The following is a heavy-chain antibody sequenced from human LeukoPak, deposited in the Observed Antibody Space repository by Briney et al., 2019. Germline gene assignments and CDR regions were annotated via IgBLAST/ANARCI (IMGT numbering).Heavy chain of an antibody. CDR2: ISSSGSTI. CDR1: GFTFSSYE. CDR3: ARGDVVRQKDYYFDY. V-gene: IGHV3-48*03. J-gene: IGHJ4*02. Sequence: GGSLRLSCAASGFTFSSYEMNWVRQAPGKGLEWVSYISSSGSTIYYADSVKGRFTISRDNAKNSLYLQMNSLRAEDTAVYYCARGDVVRQKDYYFDYGGRGPLVTVSS. D-gene: IGHD2-2*01.